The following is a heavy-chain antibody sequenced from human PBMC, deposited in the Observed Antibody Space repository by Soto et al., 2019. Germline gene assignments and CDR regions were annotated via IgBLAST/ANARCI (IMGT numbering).Heavy chain of an antibody. V-gene: IGHV1-2*04. J-gene: IGHJ6*02. CDR2: INPNSGGT. Sequence: ASVKVSCKASGYTFTGYYMHWVRQAPGQGLEWMGWINPNSGGTSYAQKFQGWVTMTRDTSISTAYMELSRLGSDDPAVNYCARKISSKQSFGVATDGMDVGGQGTTVTVSS. CDR3: ARKISSKQSFGVATDGMDV. CDR1: GYTFTGYY. D-gene: IGHD3-3*01.